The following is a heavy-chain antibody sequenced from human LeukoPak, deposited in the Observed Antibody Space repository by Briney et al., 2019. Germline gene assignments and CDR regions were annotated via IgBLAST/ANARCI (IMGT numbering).Heavy chain of an antibody. V-gene: IGHV1-18*01. Sequence: GASVKVSCKASGYTFTSYGISWVRQAPGQGLEWMGWISAYNGNTNYAQKLQGRVTMTTDTSTSTACMELRSLRSDDTAVYYCASILEDDAFDIWGQGTMVTVSS. CDR1: GYTFTSYG. J-gene: IGHJ3*02. CDR2: ISAYNGNT. CDR3: ASILEDDAFDI. D-gene: IGHD2-15*01.